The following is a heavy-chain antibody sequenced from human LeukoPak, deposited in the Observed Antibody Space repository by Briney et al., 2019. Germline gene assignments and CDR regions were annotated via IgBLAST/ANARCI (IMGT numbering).Heavy chain of an antibody. CDR2: IYYSGST. D-gene: IGHD3-22*01. CDR3: VRDYDSSGYYYDNWFDP. V-gene: IGHV4-59*01. J-gene: IGHJ5*02. Sequence: SETLSLACTVSGGSIGSYYWSWVRQRPGKGLGWIGYIYYSGSTNYNPLLKSRSTMSVDTSKNQFSLKLSSVTAADTAVYYCVRDYDSSGYYYDNWFDPWGQGTLVTVSS. CDR1: GGSIGSYY.